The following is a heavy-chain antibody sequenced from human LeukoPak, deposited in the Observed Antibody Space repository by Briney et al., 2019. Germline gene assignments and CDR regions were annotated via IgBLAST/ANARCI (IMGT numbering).Heavy chain of an antibody. D-gene: IGHD3-3*01. CDR3: VRVSRRREWLQDY. Sequence: SETLSLTCAVYGGSFSGYYWSWIRQPPGKGLEWIGEINHSGSTNYNPSLKSRVTISVDTSKNQFSLKLSSVTAADTAVYYCVRVSRRREWLQDYWGQGTLVTVSS. CDR2: INHSGST. V-gene: IGHV4-34*01. J-gene: IGHJ4*02. CDR1: GGSFSGYY.